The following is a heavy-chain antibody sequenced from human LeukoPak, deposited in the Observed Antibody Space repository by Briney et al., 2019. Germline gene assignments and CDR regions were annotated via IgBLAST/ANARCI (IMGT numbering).Heavy chain of an antibody. CDR3: AKNEDDSSGYYYSASLATIDY. D-gene: IGHD3-22*01. CDR2: ISGSGGST. V-gene: IGHV3-23*01. J-gene: IGHJ4*02. Sequence: PGGSLRLSCAASGFTFSSYAMSWVRQAPGKGLEWVSAISGSGGSTYYADSVKGRFTISRDNSKNTLYLQMNSLRAEDTAVYYCAKNEDDSSGYYYSASLATIDYWGQGTLVTVSS. CDR1: GFTFSSYA.